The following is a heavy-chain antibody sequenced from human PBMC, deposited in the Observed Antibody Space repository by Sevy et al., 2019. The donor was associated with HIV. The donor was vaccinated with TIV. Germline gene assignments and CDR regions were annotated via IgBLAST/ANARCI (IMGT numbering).Heavy chain of an antibody. Sequence: SETLSLTCTVSGGSISSYYWSWIRQPPGKGLEWIGYIYYSGSTNYNPSLKSRVTISVDTSKNQFSLKLSSVTAEDTAVYYCARGLAVAADYCYYYYMDVWGKGTTVTVSS. CDR1: GGSISSYY. J-gene: IGHJ6*03. CDR2: IYYSGST. V-gene: IGHV4-59*01. CDR3: ARGLAVAADYCYYYYMDV. D-gene: IGHD6-19*01.